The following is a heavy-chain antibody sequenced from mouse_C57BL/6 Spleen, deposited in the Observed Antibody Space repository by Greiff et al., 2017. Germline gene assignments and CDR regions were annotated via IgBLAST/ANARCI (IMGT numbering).Heavy chain of an antibody. J-gene: IGHJ2*01. CDR2: IYPGEGDT. CDR1: GYAFSSYW. Sequence: QVQLQQSGAGLVKPGHSVKISCKASGYAFSSYWMNWVKQRPGKGLEWIGQIYPGEGDTNYNGQFKGKDTLTADTASSPAYMQISSLTSEDSAVYFCSRKYYDYRGQGTTLTAST. V-gene: IGHV1-80*01. CDR3: SRKYYDY.